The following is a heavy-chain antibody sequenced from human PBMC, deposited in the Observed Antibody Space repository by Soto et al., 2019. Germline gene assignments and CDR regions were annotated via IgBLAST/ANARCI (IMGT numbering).Heavy chain of an antibody. CDR1: GFTFSSYS. J-gene: IGHJ6*02. CDR3: ARVWEMPTIWPHYYNGMDV. D-gene: IGHD1-26*01. Sequence: LRLSCVVSGFTFSSYSFNWVRQAPGKGLEWVSSISSTSSYKYYSDSVKGRFTISRDNAKKSLYLQLNSLRDEDTAVYYCARVWEMPTIWPHYYNGMDVWGRGTTVTVSS. V-gene: IGHV3-21*01. CDR2: ISSTSSYK.